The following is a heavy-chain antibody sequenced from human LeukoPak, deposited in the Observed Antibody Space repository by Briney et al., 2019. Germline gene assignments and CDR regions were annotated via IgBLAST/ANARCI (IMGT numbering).Heavy chain of an antibody. Sequence: GGSLRLSCAVSGFSVSSTYMSWVRQAPGKGLEWVSVIYSGGSTYYADSVKGRFTISRDNSKNTLYLQMNSLRAEDTAVYYCARDRRDSSGYYYYYYYMDVWGKGTTVTISS. J-gene: IGHJ6*03. CDR3: ARDRRDSSGYYYYYYYMDV. CDR1: GFSVSSTY. CDR2: IYSGGST. V-gene: IGHV3-53*01. D-gene: IGHD3-22*01.